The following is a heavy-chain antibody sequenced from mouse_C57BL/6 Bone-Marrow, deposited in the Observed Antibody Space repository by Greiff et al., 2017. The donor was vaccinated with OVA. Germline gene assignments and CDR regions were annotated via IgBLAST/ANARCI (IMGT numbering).Heavy chain of an antibody. J-gene: IGHJ1*03. CDR1: GYTFTDYY. CDR3: ADYGNYDWYFDV. V-gene: IGHV1-19*01. D-gene: IGHD2-1*01. Sequence: EVKLLESGPVLVKPGASVKMSCKASGYTFTDYYMNWVKQSHGKSLEWIGVINPYNGGTSYNQKFKGKATLTVDKSSSTAYMELNSLTSEDSAVYYCADYGNYDWYFDVWGTGTTVTVSS. CDR2: INPYNGGT.